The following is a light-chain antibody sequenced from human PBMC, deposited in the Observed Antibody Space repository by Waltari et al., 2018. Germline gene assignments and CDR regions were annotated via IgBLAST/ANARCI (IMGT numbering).Light chain of an antibody. V-gene: IGKV3-15*01. Sequence: EVVMTQSPATLSVSLGDRATLSCRASQSVGTKLAWYHQKPGQPPRLLIYGASTRATGIPARFSGSGSGTEFTLTISSLQSEDFAVYCCQQYNDWPPTYTFGQGTKLEIK. CDR3: QQYNDWPPTYT. CDR1: QSVGTK. CDR2: GAS. J-gene: IGKJ2*01.